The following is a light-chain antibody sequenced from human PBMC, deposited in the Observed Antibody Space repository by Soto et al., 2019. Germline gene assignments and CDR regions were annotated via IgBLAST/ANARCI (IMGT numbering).Light chain of an antibody. CDR1: QGISNH. J-gene: IGKJ4*01. Sequence: IQLTQSPSSLAASVGDRVTITCRASQGISNHMAWYQQKPGKAPKVLIYAASTLQSGVPSRFSGSGSGTDFTLTISSLEPEDFGTYFCQQSYSTPGALTFGGGTRVDIK. CDR3: QQSYSTPGALT. V-gene: IGKV1-39*01. CDR2: AAS.